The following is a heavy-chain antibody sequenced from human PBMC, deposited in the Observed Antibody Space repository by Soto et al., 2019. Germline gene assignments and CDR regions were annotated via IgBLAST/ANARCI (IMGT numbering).Heavy chain of an antibody. CDR2: IIPILGIA. CDR1: GGTFSSYT. J-gene: IGHJ6*03. V-gene: IGHV1-69*04. D-gene: IGHD1-7*01. Sequence: SVKVSCKASGGTFSSYTISWVRQAPGQGLEWMGRIIPILGIANYAQKFQGRVTITADKSTSTAYMELSSLRSEDTAVYYCARDLELRYYYYYMDVWGKGNTVTVSS. CDR3: ARDLELRYYYYYMDV.